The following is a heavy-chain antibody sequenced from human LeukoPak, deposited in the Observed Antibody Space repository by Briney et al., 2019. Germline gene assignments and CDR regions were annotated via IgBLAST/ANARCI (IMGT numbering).Heavy chain of an antibody. Sequence: GGSLRLSCAASGFTFSSYAMSWVRQAPGKGLEWVSAISGSGGSTYYADSVKGRFTISRDNSKNTLYLQMNSLRAEDTAVYCCAKGGSSWQNYYYYGMDVWGKGTTVTVSS. J-gene: IGHJ6*04. CDR3: AKGGSSWQNYYYYGMDV. CDR2: ISGSGGST. CDR1: GFTFSSYA. D-gene: IGHD6-13*01. V-gene: IGHV3-23*01.